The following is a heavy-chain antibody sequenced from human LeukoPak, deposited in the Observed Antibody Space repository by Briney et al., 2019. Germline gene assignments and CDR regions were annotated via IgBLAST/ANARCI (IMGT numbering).Heavy chain of an antibody. CDR3: AKDRRFLEWLPDY. CDR1: GFTFSSYG. J-gene: IGHJ4*02. D-gene: IGHD3-3*01. V-gene: IGHV3-33*06. CDR2: IWYDGSNK. Sequence: QSGGSLRLSCAASGFTFSSYGMHWVRQAPGKGLEWVAVIWYDGSNKYYADSVKGRFTISRDNSKNTLYLQMNSLRAEDTAVYYCAKDRRFLEWLPDYWGQGTLVTVSS.